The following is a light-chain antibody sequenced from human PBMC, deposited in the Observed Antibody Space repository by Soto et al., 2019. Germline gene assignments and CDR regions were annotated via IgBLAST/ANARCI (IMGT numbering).Light chain of an antibody. CDR2: EVR. CDR1: NSDVGDYHY. V-gene: IGLV2-14*01. Sequence: QSALTQPASVSGSPGQSITISCTGTNSDVGDYHYVSWYQQHPGKVPKLIIYEVRNRPSGVSNRFSGSKSGNTASLTISGLHAEDEADYYCSSYTSTFTLIFGGGTKVTVL. CDR3: SSYTSTFTLI. J-gene: IGLJ2*01.